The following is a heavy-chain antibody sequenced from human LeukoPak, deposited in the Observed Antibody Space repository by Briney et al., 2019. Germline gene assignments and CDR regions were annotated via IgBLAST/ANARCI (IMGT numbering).Heavy chain of an antibody. CDR3: ARAITDYYYYGMDV. V-gene: IGHV1-8*01. CDR2: MNPNSGNT. CDR1: GYTFTSYD. Sequence: ASVKVSCKASGYTFTSYDINWVRQATGQGLEWMGWMNPNSGNTGYAQKFQGRVTMTRNTSISTAYMELSRLRSEDTAVYYCARAITDYYYYGMDVWGQGTTVTVSS. D-gene: IGHD1-14*01. J-gene: IGHJ6*02.